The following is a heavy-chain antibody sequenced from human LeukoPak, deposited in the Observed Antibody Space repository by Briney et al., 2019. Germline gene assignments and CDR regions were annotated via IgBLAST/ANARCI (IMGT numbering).Heavy chain of an antibody. V-gene: IGHV4-4*09. J-gene: IGHJ5*02. D-gene: IGHD6-6*01. CDR2: IYASGST. Sequence: PSETLSLTCTVSGASFNTYYWSWIRQSPGKGLEWIGYIYASGSTSYNPSLESRVTMSVDTSKNQFSLKLTSVTAADTAIYYCARHAHEYSSLKKFDPWGQGTLVTVSP. CDR3: ARHAHEYSSLKKFDP. CDR1: GASFNTYY.